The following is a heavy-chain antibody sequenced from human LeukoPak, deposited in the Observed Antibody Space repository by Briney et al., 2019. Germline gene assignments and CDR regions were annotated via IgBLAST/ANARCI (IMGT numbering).Heavy chain of an antibody. D-gene: IGHD6-6*01. CDR2: IYSGGST. Sequence: GGSLRLSCAASGFTVSSNYMSWVRQAPGKGLEWVSVIYSGGSTYYADSVKGRFTISRGNSKNTLYLQMNSLRAEDTAVYYCARVVVAAHPGAFDIWGQGTMVTVSS. J-gene: IGHJ3*02. V-gene: IGHV3-66*02. CDR1: GFTVSSNY. CDR3: ARVVVAAHPGAFDI.